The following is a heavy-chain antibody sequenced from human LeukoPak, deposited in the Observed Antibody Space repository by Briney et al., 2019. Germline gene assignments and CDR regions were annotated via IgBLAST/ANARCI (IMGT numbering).Heavy chain of an antibody. Sequence: GGSLRLSCVASGFSSSDSTMSWVRQAAGKGLEWVAKMKEDGSDENYVDSVKGRFTISRDNARNSLHLQMKSLRAEDTAVYFCARGGAGGGYFPTWGQGILVIVSS. CDR1: GFSSSDST. CDR3: ARGGAGGGYFPT. CDR2: MKEDGSDE. J-gene: IGHJ1*01. D-gene: IGHD3-16*01. V-gene: IGHV3-7*03.